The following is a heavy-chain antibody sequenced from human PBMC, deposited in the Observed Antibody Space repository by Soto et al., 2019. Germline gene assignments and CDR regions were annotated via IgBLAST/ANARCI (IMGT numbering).Heavy chain of an antibody. J-gene: IGHJ4*02. V-gene: IGHV3-30*18. Sequence: QVQLVESGGGVVQPGRSLRLSCGASGFTLSSYGMHWVRQAPGKGLEWVAIISFDGSNKYYADSVKGRFTISRDNAKNTLYLQMNSLRAEDTAVYYCAKGVQPWLGVADYWGQGTLVTVSS. CDR2: ISFDGSNK. D-gene: IGHD5-12*01. CDR1: GFTLSSYG. CDR3: AKGVQPWLGVADY.